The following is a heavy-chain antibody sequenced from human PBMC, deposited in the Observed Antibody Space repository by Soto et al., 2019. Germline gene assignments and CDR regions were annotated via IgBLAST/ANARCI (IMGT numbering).Heavy chain of an antibody. CDR1: GGSISSSSYY. Sequence: SETLSLTCTVSGGSISSSSYYWGWIRQPPGKGLEWIGSIYYSGSTYYNPSLKSRVTISVDTSKNQFSLKLSSVTAVDTAVYYCACIFSGGYGYGFYYYGMDVWGQGTTVTVSS. CDR2: IYYSGST. J-gene: IGHJ6*02. V-gene: IGHV4-39*01. D-gene: IGHD5-18*01. CDR3: ACIFSGGYGYGFYYYGMDV.